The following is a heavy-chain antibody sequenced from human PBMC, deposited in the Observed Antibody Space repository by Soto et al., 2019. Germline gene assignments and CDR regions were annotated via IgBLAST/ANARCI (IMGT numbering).Heavy chain of an antibody. J-gene: IGHJ6*02. CDR3: AKDPPWTVGPLAMDV. Sequence: LRLSCAASGFTFSSYGMHWVRQAPGKGLEWVAVISYDGSNKYYADSVKGRFTISRDNSKNTLYLQMNSLRAEDTAVYYCAKDPPWTVGPLAMDVWGQGTTVTVSS. CDR2: ISYDGSNK. D-gene: IGHD1-26*01. CDR1: GFTFSSYG. V-gene: IGHV3-30*18.